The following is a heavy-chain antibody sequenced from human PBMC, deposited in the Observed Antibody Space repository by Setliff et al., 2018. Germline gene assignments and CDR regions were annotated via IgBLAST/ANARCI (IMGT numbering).Heavy chain of an antibody. V-gene: IGHV4-34*01. Sequence: SETLSLTCAVYGGSFSGYYWSWIRQPPGKGLEWIGEINHSGSTNDNPSLKSRVTMSVDTSKNQFSLKLTSVTAADTAVYYCATPGRRFGESIDYWGQGTLVTVSS. J-gene: IGHJ4*02. CDR3: ATPGRRFGESIDY. CDR2: INHSGST. D-gene: IGHD3-10*01. CDR1: GGSFSGYY.